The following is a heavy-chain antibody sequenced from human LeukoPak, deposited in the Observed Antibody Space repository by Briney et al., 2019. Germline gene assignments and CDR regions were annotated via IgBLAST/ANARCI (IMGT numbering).Heavy chain of an antibody. CDR3: ARDVGGALDY. J-gene: IGHJ4*02. D-gene: IGHD4-17*01. Sequence: GGSLRLSCTVSGFTLRNYWMAWVRQAPGKGLEWVSNIRGDEGDKNSVDSVKGRFTISRDNAKKSLYLQMNSVRVEDTAVYYCARDVGGALDYWGQGTLVTVSS. CDR1: GFTLRNYW. CDR2: IRGDEGDK. V-gene: IGHV3-7*03.